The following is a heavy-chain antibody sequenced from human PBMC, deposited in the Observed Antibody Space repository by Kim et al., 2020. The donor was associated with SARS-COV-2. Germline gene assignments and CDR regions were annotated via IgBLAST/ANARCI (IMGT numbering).Heavy chain of an antibody. Sequence: SETLSLTCTVSGGSISSGGYYWSWIRQHPGKGLEWIGYIYYSGSTYYNPSLKSRVTISVDTSKNQFSLKLSSVTAADTAVYYCARSISGSSWYEVPRWFDPWGQGTLVTVSS. CDR1: GGSISSGGYY. V-gene: IGHV4-31*03. J-gene: IGHJ5*02. D-gene: IGHD6-13*01. CDR3: ARSISGSSWYEVPRWFDP. CDR2: IYYSGST.